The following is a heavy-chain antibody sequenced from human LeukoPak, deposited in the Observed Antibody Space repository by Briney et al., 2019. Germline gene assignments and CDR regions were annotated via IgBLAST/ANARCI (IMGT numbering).Heavy chain of an antibody. CDR2: ISYDGSNK. D-gene: IGHD3-10*01. V-gene: IGHV3-30*18. Sequence: GGSLKLSCAASGFTFSSYGMHWVRQAPGKGLEWVAVISYDGSNKYYADSVKGRFTISRDNSKNTLYLQMNSLRAEDTAVYYCAKDLCPRYGSCGFDYWGQGTLVTVSS. CDR3: AKDLCPRYGSCGFDY. J-gene: IGHJ4*02. CDR1: GFTFSSYG.